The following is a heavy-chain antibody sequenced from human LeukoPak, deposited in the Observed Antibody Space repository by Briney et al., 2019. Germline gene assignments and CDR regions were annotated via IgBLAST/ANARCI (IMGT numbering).Heavy chain of an antibody. CDR3: ATTTTRGIPHYFDY. Sequence: GESLKISCKGSGYSFASYWIVWVRQMPGKGLEFMGIIYPGDSDTRYRPSFQGQVTISANKSISTAYLQWSGLKASHPAMYYCATTTTRGIPHYFDYWGQGTLVTVSS. D-gene: IGHD1-1*01. CDR2: IYPGDSDT. CDR1: GYSFASYW. J-gene: IGHJ4*02. V-gene: IGHV5-51*01.